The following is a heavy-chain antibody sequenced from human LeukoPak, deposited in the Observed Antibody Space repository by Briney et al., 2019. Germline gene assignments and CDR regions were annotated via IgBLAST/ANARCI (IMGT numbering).Heavy chain of an antibody. CDR3: ARGVDSSGQPP. Sequence: ASVKVSCKASGYTFTSYDINWVRQATGQGLEWMGWMNPNSGNTGYAQKFQGRVTITRNTSISTAYMELSSPRSEDTAVYYCARGVDSSGQPPWGQGTLVTVSS. V-gene: IGHV1-8*03. J-gene: IGHJ5*02. CDR2: MNPNSGNT. CDR1: GYTFTSYD. D-gene: IGHD3-22*01.